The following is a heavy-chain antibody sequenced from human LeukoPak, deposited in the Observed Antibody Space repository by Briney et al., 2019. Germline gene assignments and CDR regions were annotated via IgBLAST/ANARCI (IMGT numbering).Heavy chain of an antibody. Sequence: GGSLRLSCAASGFTFSSYVMHWVRQAPGKGLEWVAVISYDGSNKYYADSVKGRFTISRDNSKNTLYLQMNRLRAEDTAVYYCATSDDYGDYYYYYMDVWGKGTTVTVSS. J-gene: IGHJ6*03. D-gene: IGHD4-17*01. CDR1: GFTFSSYV. CDR2: ISYDGSNK. CDR3: ATSDDYGDYYYYYMDV. V-gene: IGHV3-30*04.